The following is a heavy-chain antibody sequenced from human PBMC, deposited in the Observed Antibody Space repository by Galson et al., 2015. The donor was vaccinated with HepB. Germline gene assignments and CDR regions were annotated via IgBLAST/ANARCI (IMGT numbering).Heavy chain of an antibody. CDR1: GYTFTSYA. J-gene: IGHJ5*02. CDR2: INAGNGNT. D-gene: IGHD6-13*01. V-gene: IGHV1-3*01. CDR3: ARDCERIAAAANWFDP. Sequence: SVKVSCKASGYTFTSYAMHWVRQAPGQRLEWMGWINAGNGNTKYSQKFQGRVTITRDTSASTAYMELSSLRSEDTAVYYCARDCERIAAAANWFDPWGQGTLVTVSS.